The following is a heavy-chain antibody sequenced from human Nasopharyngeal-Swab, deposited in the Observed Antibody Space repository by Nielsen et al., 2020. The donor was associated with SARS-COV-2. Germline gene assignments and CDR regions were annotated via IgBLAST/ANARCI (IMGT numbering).Heavy chain of an antibody. V-gene: IGHV3-15*01. CDR3: TTEGLDCSSTSCYVRDYYYGMDV. CDR2: IKSKTDGGTT. Sequence: GESLKISCAASGFTFSNAWMSWVRQAPGQGLEWVGRIKSKTDGGTTDYAAPVKGRFTISRDDSKNTLYLQMNSLKTEDTAVYYCTTEGLDCSSTSCYVRDYYYGMDVWGQGTTVTVSS. CDR1: GFTFSNAW. J-gene: IGHJ6*02. D-gene: IGHD2-2*01.